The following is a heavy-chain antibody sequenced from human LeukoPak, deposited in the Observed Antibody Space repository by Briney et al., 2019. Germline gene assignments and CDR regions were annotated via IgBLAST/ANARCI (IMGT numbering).Heavy chain of an antibody. CDR1: GFTFSSYS. J-gene: IGHJ4*02. V-gene: IGHV3-21*06. CDR2: ISSSSSYI. CDR3: ARGPYSSNWYVDY. Sequence: PGGSLRLSCAASGFTFSSYSMNWVRQAPGKGLEWVSSISSSSSYIYYADSVKGRFTISRDSAKNSLYLQMNSLRAEDTAVYYCARGPYSSNWYVDYWGQGTLVTVAS. D-gene: IGHD6-13*01.